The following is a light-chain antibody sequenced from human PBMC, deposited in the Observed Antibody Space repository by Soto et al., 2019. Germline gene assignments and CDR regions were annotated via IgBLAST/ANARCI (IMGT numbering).Light chain of an antibody. CDR1: SSDVGGYNY. CDR2: QVS. Sequence: QSALTQPASVPGSPGQSTTISCTGTSSDVGGYNYVSWYQQHPGKAPKLMIYQVSNRPSGVSNRFSGSKSGNTASLTISGLQHDDEADYYCSSYTSINTRRVFGNGKKLTV. J-gene: IGLJ1*01. V-gene: IGLV2-14*01. CDR3: SSYTSINTRRV.